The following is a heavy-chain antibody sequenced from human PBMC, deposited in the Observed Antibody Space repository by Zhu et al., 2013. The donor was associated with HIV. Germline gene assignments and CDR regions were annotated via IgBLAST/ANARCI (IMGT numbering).Heavy chain of an antibody. CDR1: GYSISSGYY. CDR3: ARDLGFGELEGY. CDR2: IYHSGST. Sequence: QVQLQESGPGLVKPSETLSLTCAVSGYSISSGYYWGWIRQPPGKGLEWIGSIYHSGSTYYNPSLKSRVTISVDTSKNQFSLKLSSVTAADTAVYYCARDLGFGELEGYWGQGNPGSPSPQ. J-gene: IGHJ4*02. V-gene: IGHV4-38-2*02. D-gene: IGHD3-10*01.